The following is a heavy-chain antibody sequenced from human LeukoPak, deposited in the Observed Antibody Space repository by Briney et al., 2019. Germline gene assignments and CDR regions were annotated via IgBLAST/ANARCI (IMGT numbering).Heavy chain of an antibody. CDR2: IYYSGST. D-gene: IGHD3-10*01. CDR1: GGSISSNSYS. CDR3: ARGAWYGSGSYGFDP. J-gene: IGHJ5*02. V-gene: IGHV4-39*01. Sequence: SETLSLTCTVSGGSISSNSYSWGWLRQPPGKGLEWIGSIYYSGSTYYNPSLKSRDTISGDTSKNQFSLKLSSVTAADTAVYYCARGAWYGSGSYGFDPWGQGTLVIVSS.